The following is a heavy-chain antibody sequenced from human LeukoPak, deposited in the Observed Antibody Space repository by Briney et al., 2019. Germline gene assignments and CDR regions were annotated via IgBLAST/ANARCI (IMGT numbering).Heavy chain of an antibody. CDR3: ARAGGDIVVVPAAIGWYFDY. CDR2: ISYDGSNK. V-gene: IGHV3-30-3*01. CDR1: GFTFSSYA. D-gene: IGHD2-2*02. Sequence: GGSLRLSCAASGFTFSSYAMHWVRQAPGKGLEWVAVISYDGSNKYYADSVKGRFTISRDNSKNTLYLQMNSLRAEDTAVYYCARAGGDIVVVPAAIGWYFDYWGQGTLVTVSS. J-gene: IGHJ4*02.